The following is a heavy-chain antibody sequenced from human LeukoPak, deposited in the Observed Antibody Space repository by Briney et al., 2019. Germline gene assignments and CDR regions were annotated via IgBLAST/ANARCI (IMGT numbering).Heavy chain of an antibody. Sequence: SETLSLTCAVYGGSFSGYYWSWIRQPPGKGLEWIGEINHSGSTNYNPSLKSRVTISVDTSKNQFSLKLSSVTAADTAVYYCARLIMVRGLVLLYYFDYWGQGTLVTVSS. J-gene: IGHJ4*02. CDR1: GGSFSGYY. CDR3: ARLIMVRGLVLLYYFDY. D-gene: IGHD3-10*01. CDR2: INHSGST. V-gene: IGHV4-34*01.